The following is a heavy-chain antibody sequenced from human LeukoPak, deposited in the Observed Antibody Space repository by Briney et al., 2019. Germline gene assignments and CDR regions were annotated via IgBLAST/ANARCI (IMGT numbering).Heavy chain of an antibody. CDR3: ASGYDSSGPTRQFDY. D-gene: IGHD3-22*01. CDR2: ISSSSSYI. V-gene: IGHV3-21*01. J-gene: IGHJ4*02. CDR1: GFTFSSYS. Sequence: GGSLRLSCAASGFTFSSYSMNWVRQAPGKGLEWVSSISSSSSYIYYADSVKGRFTISRDNAKNSLYLQMNSLRAEDTAVYYCASGYDSSGPTRQFDYWGQGTLVTVSS.